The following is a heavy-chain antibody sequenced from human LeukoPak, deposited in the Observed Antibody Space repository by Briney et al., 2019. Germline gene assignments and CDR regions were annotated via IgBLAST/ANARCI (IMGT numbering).Heavy chain of an antibody. CDR3: AKDWNSGSYLFNY. V-gene: IGHV3-30*18. CDR2: ISYDGSNK. CDR1: GITFSSYG. D-gene: IGHD1-26*01. J-gene: IGHJ4*02. Sequence: GRSLRLSCAASGITFSSYGMHWVRQAPGKGLEWVAVISYDGSNKYYADSVKGRFTISRDNSKNTLYLQMNSLRAEDTAVYYCAKDWNSGSYLFNYWGQGTLVTVSS.